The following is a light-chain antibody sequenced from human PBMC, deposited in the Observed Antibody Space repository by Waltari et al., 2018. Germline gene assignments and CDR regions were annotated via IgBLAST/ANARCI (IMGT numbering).Light chain of an antibody. CDR1: QDISNY. V-gene: IGKV1-33*01. CDR2: DAS. Sequence: DIQMTQSPSSLSASVGDRVTITCQASQDISNYLNWYQQKPGKAPKLLIYDASNLETGAPSRVSGSGSGTDFTFTINSLQPEDIATYYCQQYDNLPLTFGGGTKVEIK. CDR3: QQYDNLPLT. J-gene: IGKJ4*01.